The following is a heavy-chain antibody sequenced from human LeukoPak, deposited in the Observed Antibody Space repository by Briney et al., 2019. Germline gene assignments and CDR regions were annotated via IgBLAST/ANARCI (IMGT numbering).Heavy chain of an antibody. D-gene: IGHD3-10*01. CDR2: INHSGST. V-gene: IGHV4-34*01. Sequence: SQTLSLTCAVYGGSFSGYYWSWIRQPPGKGLEWIGEINHSGSTNYNPSLKSRVTISVDTSKNQCSLKLSSVTAAGTAVYYCARAPGGYGSGSRGAFDIWGQGTMLTVSS. CDR1: GGSFSGYY. CDR3: ARAPGGYGSGSRGAFDI. J-gene: IGHJ3*02.